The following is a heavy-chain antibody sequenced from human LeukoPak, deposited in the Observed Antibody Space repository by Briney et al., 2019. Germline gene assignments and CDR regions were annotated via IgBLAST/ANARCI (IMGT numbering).Heavy chain of an antibody. V-gene: IGHV3-23*01. CDR1: GFTFSSYA. D-gene: IGHD3-22*01. Sequence: GGSLRLSCAASGFTFSSYAMSWVRQAPGKGLEWVSAISGSGGSTYYADSVKGRFTISRDNSKNTLYLQMNSLRAEDTAVYYCAKAPRRPITMIVVVSHWGQGTLVTVSS. CDR3: AKAPRRPITMIVVVSH. CDR2: ISGSGGST. J-gene: IGHJ4*02.